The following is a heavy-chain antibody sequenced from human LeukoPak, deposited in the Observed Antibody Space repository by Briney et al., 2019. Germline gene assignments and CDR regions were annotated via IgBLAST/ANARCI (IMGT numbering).Heavy chain of an antibody. D-gene: IGHD3-22*01. CDR2: ISGSGGST. CDR1: GFTFRSYA. J-gene: IGHJ4*02. V-gene: IGHV3-23*01. Sequence: GGSLRLSCALSGFTFRSYAMSCVRQAPGEGREWVSAISGSGGSTYYADSVKGRLIISRDNSKNTLYLQMNSLRAEDTAVYYCARSESSSAPLYFDYWGRGTLVTVSS. CDR3: ARSESSSAPLYFDY.